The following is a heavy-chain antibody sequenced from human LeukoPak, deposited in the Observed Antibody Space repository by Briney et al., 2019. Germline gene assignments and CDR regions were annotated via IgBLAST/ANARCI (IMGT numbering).Heavy chain of an antibody. D-gene: IGHD3-16*01. V-gene: IGHV3-48*04. CDR1: GGSFSSYS. CDR3: AGGGDFDY. Sequence: ETLSLTCTVSGGSFSSYSMNWVRQAPGKGLEWVSYISSSSSTIYYADSVKGRFTISRDNAKNSVYLQMNSLRAEDTAVYFCAGGGDFDYWGQGILVTVSA. J-gene: IGHJ4*02. CDR2: ISSSSSTI.